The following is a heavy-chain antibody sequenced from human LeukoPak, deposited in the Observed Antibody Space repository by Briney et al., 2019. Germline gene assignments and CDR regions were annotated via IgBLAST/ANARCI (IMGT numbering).Heavy chain of an antibody. D-gene: IGHD6-19*01. Sequence: PGGSLRLSCAASGFTFSTYWMTWVRQAPGKGLEWVANIKQDGSEKYYVDSVKGRFTISRDNAKNSLYLQMNSLRAEDTAVYYCARDGGSAWFLDYWGQGTLVTVSS. CDR3: ARDGGSAWFLDY. J-gene: IGHJ4*02. CDR1: GFTFSTYW. V-gene: IGHV3-7*01. CDR2: IKQDGSEK.